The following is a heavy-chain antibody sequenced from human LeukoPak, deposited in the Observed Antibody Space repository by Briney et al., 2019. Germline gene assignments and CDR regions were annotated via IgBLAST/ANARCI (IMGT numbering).Heavy chain of an antibody. D-gene: IGHD3-22*01. V-gene: IGHV3-48*03. J-gene: IGHJ2*01. CDR2: ISSSGTTM. Sequence: GGSLRLSCAISRFTFSDYEINWVRQAPEKGLEWISYISSSGTTMYYGDSVKGRFTISRDNAKNSLYLQMNSLRAEDTAVYYCAGGQNYYYDSSGYPNWYIDLWGRGTLVTVSS. CDR1: RFTFSDYE. CDR3: AGGQNYYYDSSGYPNWYIDL.